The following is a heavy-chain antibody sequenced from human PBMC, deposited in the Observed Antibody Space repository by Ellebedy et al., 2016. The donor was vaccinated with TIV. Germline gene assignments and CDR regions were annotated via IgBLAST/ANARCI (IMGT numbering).Heavy chain of an antibody. J-gene: IGHJ3*02. CDR1: GYTLNNYG. CDR2: ITPYDGYP. Sequence: ASVKVSCXTSGYTLNNYGLSWVRQAPGQGPEWMGGITPYDGYPIYAQKFQGRLTVTTDTSTSTVNMELSSLTSDDTAVYYCARVIPVFRGHNIGNGAFDIWGQGTMVTVSS. CDR3: ARVIPVFRGHNIGNGAFDI. D-gene: IGHD3-10*02. V-gene: IGHV1-18*01.